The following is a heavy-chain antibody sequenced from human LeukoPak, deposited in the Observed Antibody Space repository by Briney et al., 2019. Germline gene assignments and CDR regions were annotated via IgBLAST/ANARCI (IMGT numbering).Heavy chain of an antibody. D-gene: IGHD6-19*01. CDR1: GFKFDDYA. J-gene: IGHJ1*01. CDR3: ARDDRSGRFGGYFPH. CDR2: INWNGGNI. Sequence: GESLRLSCAVSGFKFDDYAMHWVRQAPGRDLEWVSGINWNGGNIDYGDSVKGRFTVSRDNAKNSLYLQMNSLTPEDTAIYYCARDDRSGRFGGYFPHWGQGTLVTVSS. V-gene: IGHV3-9*01.